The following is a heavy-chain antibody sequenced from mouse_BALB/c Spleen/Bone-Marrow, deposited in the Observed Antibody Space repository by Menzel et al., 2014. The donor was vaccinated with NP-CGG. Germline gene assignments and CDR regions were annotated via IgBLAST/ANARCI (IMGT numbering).Heavy chain of an antibody. CDR3: ARKSQRAYDSMNY. CDR1: GYTFTSYY. CDR2: IYPGDFNT. V-gene: IGHV1S56*01. D-gene: IGHD2-4*01. J-gene: IGHJ4*01. Sequence: VQLVESGPELVKPGASVRISCKASGYTFTSYYIHWVRQRPGQGLEWIGWIYPGDFNTKFNEKFKGKATLTADKSSSTASMQLSSLTSEDSAVYFCARKSQRAYDSMNYWGQGTSVTVPS.